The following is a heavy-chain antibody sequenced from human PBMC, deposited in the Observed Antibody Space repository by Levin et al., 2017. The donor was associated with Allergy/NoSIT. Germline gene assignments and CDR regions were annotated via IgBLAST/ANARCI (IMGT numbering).Heavy chain of an antibody. CDR2: ISAYNGNT. CDR1: GYTFTSYG. J-gene: IGHJ4*02. D-gene: IGHD4-23*01. V-gene: IGHV1-18*01. Sequence: GESLKISCKASGYTFTSYGISWVRQAPGQGLEWMGWISAYNGNTNYAQKLQGRVTMTTDTSTSTAYMELRSLRSDDTAVYYCARSPDIYGGNIYIDYWGQGTLVTVSS. CDR3: ARSPDIYGGNIYIDY.